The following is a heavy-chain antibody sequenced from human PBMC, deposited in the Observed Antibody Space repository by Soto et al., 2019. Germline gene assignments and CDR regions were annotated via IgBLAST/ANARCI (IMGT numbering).Heavy chain of an antibody. CDR3: ARGGYSGYDEYYFDY. D-gene: IGHD5-12*01. CDR1: GGSISRGDYY. V-gene: IGHV4-30-4*01. Sequence: QVQLQESGPGLVKPSQTLSLTCTVSGGSISRGDYYWSWIRQPPGQGLEWIGYIYYSGRTYYNPSLKSRVNISVDTSKNQFSLKLSSVTAADTAVYYCARGGYSGYDEYYFDYWGQGTLVTVSS. CDR2: IYYSGRT. J-gene: IGHJ4*02.